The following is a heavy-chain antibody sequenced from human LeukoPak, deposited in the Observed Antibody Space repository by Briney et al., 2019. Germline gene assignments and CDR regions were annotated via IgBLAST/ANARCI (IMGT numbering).Heavy chain of an antibody. CDR3: ARDQRQAIRWGILLGYYGMEV. CDR1: GGTFSSYA. V-gene: IGHV1-69*01. J-gene: IGHJ6*04. Sequence: ASVKVSCKASGGTFSSYAISWVRQAPGQGLEWTGGIIPIFGTANYAQKFQGRVTITADESTSTAYMELSSLRSEDTAVYYCARDQRQAIRWGILLGYYGMEVWGKGTTVTVSS. D-gene: IGHD4-23*01. CDR2: IIPIFGTA.